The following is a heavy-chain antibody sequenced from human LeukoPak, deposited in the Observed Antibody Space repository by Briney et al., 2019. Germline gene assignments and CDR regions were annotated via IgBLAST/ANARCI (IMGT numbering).Heavy chain of an antibody. D-gene: IGHD2-21*02. CDR3: ARIGYSIVVVTANRDWFDP. CDR2: ISAYNGNT. CDR1: GYTFTSYG. J-gene: IGHJ5*02. V-gene: IGHV1-18*01. Sequence: GASVKVSCKASGYTFTSYGISWVRQAPGQGLEWMGWISAYNGNTNYAQKLQGRVTMTTDTSTSTAYMELRSLRSDDTAVYYCARIGYSIVVVTANRDWFDPWGQGTLVTVSS.